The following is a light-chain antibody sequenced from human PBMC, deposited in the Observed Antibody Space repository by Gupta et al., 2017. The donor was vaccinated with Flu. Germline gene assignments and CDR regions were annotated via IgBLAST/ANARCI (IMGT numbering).Light chain of an antibody. CDR2: LNSDGSH. V-gene: IGLV4-69*01. CDR3: QTWGTGSWV. CDR1: SGHSSYT. J-gene: IGLJ3*02. Sequence: QLVLPQSPSASASLGASVKLTCTLSSGHSSYTIAWHQQQPEKGPRYLMKLNSDGSHKKGDGIPDRFSGSSSGAERDLTISSRQSEDEADYYCQTWGTGSWVFGGGTKLSVL.